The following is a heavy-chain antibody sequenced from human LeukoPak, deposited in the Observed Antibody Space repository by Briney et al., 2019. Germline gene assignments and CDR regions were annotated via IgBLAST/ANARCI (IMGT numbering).Heavy chain of an antibody. D-gene: IGHD3-10*02. CDR1: GYTFTDYY. Sequence: ASVKVSCKTSGYTFTDYYLHWVRQAPGQGLEWMGWIKSNSGGIHYSQKFQDRVSITRDTSINTVYMELSSLTSGDTAICYCAREPRINMSPDAFDFWGQGTLVTVFS. V-gene: IGHV1-2*02. CDR2: IKSNSGGI. CDR3: AREPRINMSPDAFDF. J-gene: IGHJ3*01.